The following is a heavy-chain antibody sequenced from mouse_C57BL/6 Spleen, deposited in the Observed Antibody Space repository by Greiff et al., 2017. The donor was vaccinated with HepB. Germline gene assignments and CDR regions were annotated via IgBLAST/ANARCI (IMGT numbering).Heavy chain of an antibody. CDR1: GYTFTSYW. CDR2: IYPGSGST. Sequence: VQLQQPGAELVKPGASVKMSCKASGYTFTSYWITWVKQRPGQGLEWIGDIYPGSGSTNYNEKFKSKATLTVDTSSSTAYMQLSSLTSEDSAVYYCARCDGYSPYAMDYWGQGTSVTVSS. J-gene: IGHJ4*01. CDR3: ARCDGYSPYAMDY. D-gene: IGHD2-3*01. V-gene: IGHV1-55*01.